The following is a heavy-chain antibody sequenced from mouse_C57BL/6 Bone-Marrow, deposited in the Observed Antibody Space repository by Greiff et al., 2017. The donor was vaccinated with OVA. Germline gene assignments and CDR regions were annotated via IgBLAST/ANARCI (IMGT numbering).Heavy chain of an antibody. CDR2: ISDGGSYT. Sequence: EVNLVESGGGLVKPGGSLKLSCAASGFTFSSYAMSWVRQTPEKRLEWVATISDGGSYTYYPDNVKGRFTISRDNAKNNLYLQMSHLKSEDTAMYYCARAHFYYGSRTGYFDVWGTGTAVTVSS. J-gene: IGHJ1*03. V-gene: IGHV5-4*03. CDR3: ARAHFYYGSRTGYFDV. CDR1: GFTFSSYA. D-gene: IGHD1-1*01.